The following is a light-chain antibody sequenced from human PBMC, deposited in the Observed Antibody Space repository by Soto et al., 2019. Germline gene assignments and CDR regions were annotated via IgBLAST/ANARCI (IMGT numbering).Light chain of an antibody. CDR3: QKYNGTPRT. CDR1: QDISGH. J-gene: IGKJ1*01. V-gene: IGKV1-27*01. CDR2: EAS. Sequence: DIQVTQSPSSLSASVGDRVTITCRASQDISGHLAWYQQTPGKVPKRLIYEASTLQSRVPSRFSASGSGTDFTLTISSLQPEDVATYYCQKYNGTPRTFGQGTKVELK.